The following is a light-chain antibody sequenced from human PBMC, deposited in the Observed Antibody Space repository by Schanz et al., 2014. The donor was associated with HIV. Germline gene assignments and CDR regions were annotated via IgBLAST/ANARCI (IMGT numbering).Light chain of an antibody. Sequence: EIVLTQSPGTLSLSPGERAALSCRASQSVTSNLLAWYQQKPGQAPRLLIFGASNRATGIPDRFSGSGSGTDFTLTISRLEPEDFAVYYCQQYSSSPRTFGQGTKVEI. J-gene: IGKJ1*01. CDR1: QSVTSNL. CDR3: QQYSSSPRT. CDR2: GAS. V-gene: IGKV3-20*01.